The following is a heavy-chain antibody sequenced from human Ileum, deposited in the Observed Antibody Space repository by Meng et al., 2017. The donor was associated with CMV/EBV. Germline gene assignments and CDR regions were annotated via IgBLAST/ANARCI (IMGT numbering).Heavy chain of an antibody. D-gene: IGHD1-26*01. J-gene: IGHJ4*02. Sequence: VSGGYLSGYYWSWSSQPPGKGLEWIGEINQSGSTNCNPSLKSRVAISLGTSGNEFSLKVKSVTAADTAVYYCARGRSIVGATYIDYWGQGTLVTVSS. V-gene: IGHV4-34*01. CDR1: GGYLSGYY. CDR2: INQSGST. CDR3: ARGRSIVGATYIDY.